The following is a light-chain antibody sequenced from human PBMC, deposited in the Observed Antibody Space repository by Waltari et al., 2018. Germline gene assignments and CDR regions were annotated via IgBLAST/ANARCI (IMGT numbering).Light chain of an antibody. CDR3: QQSYSTPRT. Sequence: DIQMTQSPSSLSASVGDRVTITCRASQNIANYLNWYQQKPGTAPELLNYAASNLHGGAPSWFTGSGSTTDFTLTISSVQPEDLATYYCQQSYSTPRTFGQGTKLDI. CDR2: AAS. J-gene: IGKJ2*01. V-gene: IGKV1-39*01. CDR1: QNIANY.